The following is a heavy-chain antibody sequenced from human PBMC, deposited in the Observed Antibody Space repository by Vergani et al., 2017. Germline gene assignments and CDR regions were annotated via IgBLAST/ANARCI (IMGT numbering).Heavy chain of an antibody. Sequence: EVQLLESGGGLVQPGGSLRLSCAASGFTFSSYAMSWVRQAPGKGLEWVSAISRSGGSTYYADSVKGRFTISRDNSKSTLYRQMDSLRAEDTAVYYCDRGSAAADDYWGQGTLVTVSS. J-gene: IGHJ4*02. CDR3: DRGSAAADDY. D-gene: IGHD6-13*01. V-gene: IGHV3-23*01. CDR1: GFTFSSYA. CDR2: ISRSGGST.